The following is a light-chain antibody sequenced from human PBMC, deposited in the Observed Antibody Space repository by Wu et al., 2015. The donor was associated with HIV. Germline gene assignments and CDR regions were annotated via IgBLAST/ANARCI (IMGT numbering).Light chain of an antibody. Sequence: EIVMTQSPATLSVSPGERATLSCRASQSVSSNLAWYQQKPGQAPRLLIYGASTRATGIPARFSGSGSGTEFTLTISSMQSGDFAVYYCQQYNNWPPQYTFGLGDQAGDQT. CDR1: QSVSSN. V-gene: IGKV3-15*01. CDR2: GAS. CDR3: QQYNNWPPQYT. J-gene: IGKJ2*01.